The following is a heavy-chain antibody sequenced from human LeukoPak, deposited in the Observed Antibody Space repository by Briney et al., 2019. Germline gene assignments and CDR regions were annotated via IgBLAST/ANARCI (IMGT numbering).Heavy chain of an antibody. J-gene: IGHJ4*02. D-gene: IGHD3-3*01. Sequence: GGSLRLSCAASGFTFSSYSMNWVRQAPGKGLEWVSSISSSSSYIYYADSVKGRFTISRDNAKNSLYLQMNSLRAEDTAVYYCARSLSRVRFLEWLLYDYWGQGTLVTVSS. CDR1: GFTFSSYS. CDR2: ISSSSSYI. V-gene: IGHV3-21*01. CDR3: ARSLSRVRFLEWLLYDY.